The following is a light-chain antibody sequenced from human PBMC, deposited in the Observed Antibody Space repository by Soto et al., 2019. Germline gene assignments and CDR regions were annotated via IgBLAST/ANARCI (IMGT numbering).Light chain of an antibody. J-gene: IGLJ3*02. CDR2: EVS. Sequence: QSVLTQPPSVSGSPGQSVTISCTGTSSDVGSYNHVSWYQQPPGTAPKLVIYEVSDRPSGVPDRFSGSKSGNTASLTISGLQAEDEADYYCSSYTSTNTWVFGGGTKLTVL. V-gene: IGLV2-18*02. CDR3: SSYTSTNTWV. CDR1: SSDVGSYNH.